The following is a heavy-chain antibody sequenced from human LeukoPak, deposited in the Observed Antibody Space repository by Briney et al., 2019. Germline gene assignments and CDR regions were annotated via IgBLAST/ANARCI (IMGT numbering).Heavy chain of an antibody. J-gene: IGHJ4*02. D-gene: IGHD3-3*01. CDR3: ASRSSIWSGYQDTLYYFDS. V-gene: IGHV4-59*01. Sequence: PSETLSLTCTVSGGSISSYYWSWIRQPPGKRLDWIGHTYYSGSTNYNPSLKSRVTISVDTSKNQFSLKLSSVTAADTAVYYCASRSSIWSGYQDTLYYFDSWGQGTLVTVSS. CDR2: TYYSGST. CDR1: GGSISSYY.